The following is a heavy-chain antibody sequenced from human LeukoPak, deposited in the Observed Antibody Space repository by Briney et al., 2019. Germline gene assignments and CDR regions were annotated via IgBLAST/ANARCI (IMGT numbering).Heavy chain of an antibody. D-gene: IGHD4-17*01. V-gene: IGHV3-23*01. Sequence: VGSLRLSCAASGFTFANLAMTWGRDAPGKRLEWGSAFGVSGRTAYYADSVKGRFTISRDNSNNILYLQMNSLRAEDTAVYYCAKYFRSSGDYHAFDFWGQGTMVTVSS. CDR1: GFTFANLA. CDR3: AKYFRSSGDYHAFDF. J-gene: IGHJ3*01. CDR2: FGVSGRTA.